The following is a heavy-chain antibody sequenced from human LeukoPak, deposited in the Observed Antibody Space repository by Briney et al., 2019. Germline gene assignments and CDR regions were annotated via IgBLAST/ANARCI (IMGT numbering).Heavy chain of an antibody. Sequence: SETLSLTCTVSGGSISSSSYYWGWIRQPPGKGLEWIGSIYYSGSTYYNPSLKSRVTISVDTSKNQFSLKLSSVTAADTAVYYCARVDAGPAYDAFDIWGQGTMVTVSS. V-gene: IGHV4-39*07. CDR3: ARVDAGPAYDAFDI. CDR2: IYYSGST. D-gene: IGHD3-10*01. J-gene: IGHJ3*02. CDR1: GGSISSSSYY.